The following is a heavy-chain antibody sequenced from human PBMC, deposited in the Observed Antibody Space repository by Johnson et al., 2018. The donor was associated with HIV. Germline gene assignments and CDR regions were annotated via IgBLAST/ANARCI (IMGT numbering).Heavy chain of an antibody. D-gene: IGHD3-16*02. J-gene: IGHJ3*02. CDR3: ARGTYYVWWSYLPDAFDI. V-gene: IGHV3-30-3*01. CDR2: ISYDGSNK. CDR1: GFTFSSYA. Sequence: QVQLVESGGGVVQPGRSLRLSCAASGFTFSSYAMHWVRQAPGKGLEWVAVISYDGSNKYYADSVKGRFTISRDNSKNTLYLQMNSLRAEDTAVYFCARGTYYVWWSYLPDAFDIWGQGTMVTVSS.